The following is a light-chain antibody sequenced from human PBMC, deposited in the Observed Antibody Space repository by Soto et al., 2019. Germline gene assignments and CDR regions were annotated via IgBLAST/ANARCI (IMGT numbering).Light chain of an antibody. CDR2: DAS. J-gene: IGKJ1*01. V-gene: IGKV3-11*01. CDR1: QRISNY. Sequence: EIVLTQSPATLSLSPCERATLSCRASQRISNYLVWYRHKPGQAPRLLIYDASNRATGIPDRFSGSGSGTDFTLTISSLEAEDFAVYYCQQRSDWPRTFGQGTKVEIK. CDR3: QQRSDWPRT.